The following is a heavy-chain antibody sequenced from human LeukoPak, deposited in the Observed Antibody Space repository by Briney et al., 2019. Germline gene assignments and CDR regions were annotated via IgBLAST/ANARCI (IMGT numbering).Heavy chain of an antibody. CDR1: GYTFTGYY. CDR2: INPNSGGT. J-gene: IGHJ4*02. V-gene: IGHV1-2*02. D-gene: IGHD6-19*01. CDR3: ARALDSSGWYKF. Sequence: ASVKVSCKASGYTFTGYYMHWVRQAPGQGLEWMGWINPNSGGTNYAQKFQGRVTMTRDTSISTAYMELSRLRSDDTAVYYCARALDSSGWYKFWGQGTLVTVSS.